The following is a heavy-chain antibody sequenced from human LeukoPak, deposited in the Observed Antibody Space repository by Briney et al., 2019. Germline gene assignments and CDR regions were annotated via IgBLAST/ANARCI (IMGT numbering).Heavy chain of an antibody. CDR2: IIPIFGTA. V-gene: IGHV1-69*05. CDR3: ARDRRDGYNFYYMDV. Sequence: GSSVKVSCKASGGTFSSYAISWVRQAPGQGLEWMGGIIPIFGTANYAQKFQGRVTITTDESTSTAYMELSSLRSEDTAVYYCARDRRDGYNFYYMDVWGKGTTVTVSS. CDR1: GGTFSSYA. D-gene: IGHD5-24*01. J-gene: IGHJ6*03.